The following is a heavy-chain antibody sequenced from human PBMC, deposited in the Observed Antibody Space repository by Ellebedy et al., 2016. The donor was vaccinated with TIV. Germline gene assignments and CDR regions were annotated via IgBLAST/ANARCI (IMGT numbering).Heavy chain of an antibody. Sequence: GESLKISCAASGFTFSSFAMTSVRQAPGKGLEWVSTISHTGSRTYYTDSVEGRFIISRDTSKKTLYLQMNGLRAEDTAIYYCAKGRGGGSDSSAPRYYFDYWGLGTLVTVSS. D-gene: IGHD3-22*01. CDR2: ISHTGSRT. J-gene: IGHJ4*02. V-gene: IGHV3-23*01. CDR3: AKGRGGGSDSSAPRYYFDY. CDR1: GFTFSSFA.